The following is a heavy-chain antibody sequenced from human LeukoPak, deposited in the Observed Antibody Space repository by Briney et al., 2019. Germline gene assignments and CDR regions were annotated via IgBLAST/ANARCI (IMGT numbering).Heavy chain of an antibody. CDR3: ARGSIMITFGGVIAMYFDY. V-gene: IGHV4-39*07. J-gene: IGHJ4*02. D-gene: IGHD3-16*02. CDR1: GGSISSSSYY. Sequence: PSETLSLTCTVSGGSISSSSYYWGWIRQPPGKGLEWIGSIYYSGSTYYNPSLKSRVTISVDTSKNQFSLKLSSVTAADTAVYYCARGSIMITFGGVIAMYFDYWGQGTLVTVSS. CDR2: IYYSGST.